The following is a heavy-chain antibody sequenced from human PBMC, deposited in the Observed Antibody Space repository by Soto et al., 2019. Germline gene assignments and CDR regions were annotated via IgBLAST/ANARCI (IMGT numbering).Heavy chain of an antibody. CDR3: GVIVGMNNGIAVDP. CDR1: GFTFSSYS. D-gene: IGHD2-21*01. J-gene: IGHJ3*01. CDR2: ISGGSSFI. V-gene: IGHV3-21*01. Sequence: EVQLMESGGNLVKPGGSLRLSCAASGFTFSSYSGNWVRQAPGRGLEWVSFISGGSSFINYADSVKGRFTISRDNAKNSMYPQMNSLIDEDTAVYYCGVIVGMNNGIAVDPWGQGTMVTVSS.